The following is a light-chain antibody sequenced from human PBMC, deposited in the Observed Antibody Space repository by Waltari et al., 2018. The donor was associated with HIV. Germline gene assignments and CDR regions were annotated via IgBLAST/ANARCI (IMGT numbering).Light chain of an antibody. CDR3: QVWDTSTAVV. Sequence: SYALTQPPSVSVSPGQTATITCSGNKLGDKHASWYQQKPGQSPVLVIYQDRKRPSEIPERFYGSNAGNTATLTSSGTQAMDEADYYCQVWDTSTAVVFGGGTKLTVL. J-gene: IGLJ3*02. V-gene: IGLV3-1*01. CDR2: QDR. CDR1: KLGDKH.